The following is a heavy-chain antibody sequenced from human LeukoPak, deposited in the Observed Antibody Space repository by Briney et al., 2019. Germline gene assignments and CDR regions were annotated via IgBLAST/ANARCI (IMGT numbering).Heavy chain of an antibody. V-gene: IGHV3-43*02. Sequence: GGSLRLSCAASGFTFDDYAMHWVRQAPGKGLEWVSLISGDGGSTYYADSVKGRFTISRDNSKNSLYLQMNSLRTEDTALYYCAKHMWRFGELDYDYWGQGTLVTVSS. J-gene: IGHJ4*02. CDR1: GFTFDDYA. CDR3: AKHMWRFGELDYDY. D-gene: IGHD3-10*01. CDR2: ISGDGGST.